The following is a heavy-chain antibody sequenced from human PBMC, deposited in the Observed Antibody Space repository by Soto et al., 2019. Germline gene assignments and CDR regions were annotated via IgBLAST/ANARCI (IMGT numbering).Heavy chain of an antibody. Sequence: QVQLQQWGAGLLKPSETLSLTCAVYGGSFSDYYWSWIRQPPGKGLEWIGEINHSGSTIYNPSLKSRVTMSVDTSKIQFSLTLTSVTAADTAVYYCARGGCSGGSCYRPFFSDWGQGTLVTVSS. CDR3: ARGGCSGGSCYRPFFSD. D-gene: IGHD2-15*01. J-gene: IGHJ4*02. CDR1: GGSFSDYY. CDR2: INHSGST. V-gene: IGHV4-34*02.